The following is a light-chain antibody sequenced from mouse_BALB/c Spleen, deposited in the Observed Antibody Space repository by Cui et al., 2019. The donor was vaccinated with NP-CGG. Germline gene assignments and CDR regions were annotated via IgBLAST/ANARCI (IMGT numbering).Light chain of an antibody. CDR1: TGAVTTNNY. CDR2: GTN. J-gene: IGLJ1*01. Sequence: QAVVTQESALTTSPGETVTHTCRSSTGAVTTNNYANWVQEKPDHLFTGLIGGTNNRVPGVPARFSGSLIGDKAALTITGAQTEDEAMYFCALWYSNHWVFGGGTKLTVL. V-gene: IGLV1*01. CDR3: ALWYSNHWV.